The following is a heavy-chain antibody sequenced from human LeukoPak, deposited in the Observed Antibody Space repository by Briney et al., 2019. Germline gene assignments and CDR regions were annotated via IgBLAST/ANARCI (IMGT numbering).Heavy chain of an antibody. CDR2: ISSSSSYI. CDR3: AKDGDSYGLDDY. Sequence: SGGSLRLSCAASGFTFSSYSMNWVRQAPGKGLEWVSSISSSSSYIYYADSVKGRFTISRDNARNSLYLQMNSLRAEDTAVYYCAKDGDSYGLDDYWGQGTLVTVSS. V-gene: IGHV3-21*01. CDR1: GFTFSSYS. D-gene: IGHD5-18*01. J-gene: IGHJ4*02.